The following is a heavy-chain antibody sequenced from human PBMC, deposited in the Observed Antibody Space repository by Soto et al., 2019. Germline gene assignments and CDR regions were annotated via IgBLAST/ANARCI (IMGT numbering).Heavy chain of an antibody. CDR3: AIMSDGWYGATHI. CDR2: ISGSGAST. CDR1: GFTFSSYA. J-gene: IGHJ3*02. V-gene: IGHV3-23*01. Sequence: PGGSLRLSCAASGFTFSSYAMSWVRQAPGRGLEWVSSISGSGASTYYADSVKGRFTISRDKSENTLYLQMKTLRAEDTAVYYFAIMSDGWYGATHISGQGTIVTVSS. D-gene: IGHD6-19*01.